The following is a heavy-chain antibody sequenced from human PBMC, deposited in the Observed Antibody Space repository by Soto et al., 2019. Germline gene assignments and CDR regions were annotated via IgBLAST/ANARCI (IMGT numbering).Heavy chain of an antibody. CDR3: ARESEDLTSNFDY. J-gene: IGHJ4*02. V-gene: IGHV3-21*06. Sequence: GGSLRLSCAPSGFIFTRYSMNWVRQAPGKGLEWVSSISSTTNYIYYGDSMKGRFTISRDNAKNSLYLEMNSLRAEDTAVYYCARESEDLTSNFDYWGQGTLVTVSS. CDR2: ISSTTNYI. CDR1: GFIFTRYS.